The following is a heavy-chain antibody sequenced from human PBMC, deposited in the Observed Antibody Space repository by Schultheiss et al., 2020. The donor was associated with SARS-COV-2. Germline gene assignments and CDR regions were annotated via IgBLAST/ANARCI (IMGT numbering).Heavy chain of an antibody. J-gene: IGHJ4*02. Sequence: SETLSLTCTVSGGSISSGSYYWSWIRQPAGKGLEWIGRIYTSGSTNYNPSLKSRVTISVDTSKNQFSLKLSSVTAADTAVYYCASLIDSSGYYSLDYWGQGILVTVSS. D-gene: IGHD3-22*01. CDR1: GGSISSGSYY. CDR3: ASLIDSSGYYSLDY. CDR2: IYTSGST. V-gene: IGHV4-61*02.